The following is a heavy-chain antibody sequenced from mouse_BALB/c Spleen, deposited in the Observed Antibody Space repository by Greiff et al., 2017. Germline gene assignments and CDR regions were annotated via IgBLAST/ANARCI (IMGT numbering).Heavy chain of an antibody. D-gene: IGHD1-1*01. CDR2: INSNGGST. CDR3: AREDYYGSSYGFAY. J-gene: IGHJ3*01. V-gene: IGHV5-6-3*01. CDR1: GFTFSSYG. Sequence: EVKVEESGGGLVQPGGSLKLSCAASGFTFSSYGMSWVRQTPDKRLELVATINSNGGSTYYPDSVKGRFTISRDNAKNTLYLQMSSLKSEDTAMYYCAREDYYGSSYGFAYWGQGTLVTVSA.